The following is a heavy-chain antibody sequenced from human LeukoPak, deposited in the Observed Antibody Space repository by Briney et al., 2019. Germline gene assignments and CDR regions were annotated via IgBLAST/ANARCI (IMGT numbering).Heavy chain of an antibody. Sequence: GGSLRLSCAASGFTFSGSAMHWVRQASGKGLEWVGRIRSKAKSYATAYAASVKRRFTISRDDSKNTAYLQRNSLKTEDTAVYYCTSRIDSLDYWGQGTLVTVSS. J-gene: IGHJ4*02. CDR1: GFTFSGSA. V-gene: IGHV3-73*01. CDR2: IRSKAKSYAT. CDR3: TSRIDSLDY. D-gene: IGHD3-9*01.